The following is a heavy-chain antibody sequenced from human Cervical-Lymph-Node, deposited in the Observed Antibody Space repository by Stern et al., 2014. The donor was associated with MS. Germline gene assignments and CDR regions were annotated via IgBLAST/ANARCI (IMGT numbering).Heavy chain of an antibody. CDR3: FWTAYYGHFEF. D-gene: IGHD3/OR15-3a*01. V-gene: IGHV1-69*01. CDR1: GGTFSNYA. J-gene: IGHJ4*02. CDR2: IIPIFDTA. Sequence: QMQLVQSGAEVKKPGSSVKVSCKTSGGTFSNYAFNWVRQAPGQGLEWMGGIIPIFDTANYPQKFQGRVTITADDSTNTTYMDLSSLKSEDTAVYYDFWTAYYGHFEFWGQGTLVTVSS.